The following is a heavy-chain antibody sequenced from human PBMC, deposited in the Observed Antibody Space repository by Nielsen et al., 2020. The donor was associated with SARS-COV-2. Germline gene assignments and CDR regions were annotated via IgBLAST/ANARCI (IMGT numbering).Heavy chain of an antibody. V-gene: IGHV3-48*03. CDR3: ARDHDSSGYYPPPLGV. Sequence: GGSLRLSCAASGFTFSSYEMNWVRQAPGKGLEWVSYISSSGSTIYYADSVKGRFTISRDNAKNSLYLQMNSLRAEDTAVYYRARDHDSSGYYPPPLGVWGQGTTVTVSS. CDR1: GFTFSSYE. J-gene: IGHJ6*02. CDR2: ISSSGSTI. D-gene: IGHD3-22*01.